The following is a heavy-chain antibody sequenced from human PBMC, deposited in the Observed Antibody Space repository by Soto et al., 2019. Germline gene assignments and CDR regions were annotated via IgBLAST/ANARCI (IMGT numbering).Heavy chain of an antibody. J-gene: IGHJ6*02. CDR2: MNPNRGKK. CDR3: ARGGFHTAIVYNDYGMDV. Sequence: ASVKVSCKPSGSTFTSYDIIWVGQATGRGLEWLGWMNPNRGKKGYAHKFKGRDTLTRTTSIRTPYMELSNLSYEETDVSYFARGGFHTAIVYNDYGMDVWGQGTTVTVS. CDR1: GSTFTSYD. D-gene: IGHD5-18*01. V-gene: IGHV1-8*01.